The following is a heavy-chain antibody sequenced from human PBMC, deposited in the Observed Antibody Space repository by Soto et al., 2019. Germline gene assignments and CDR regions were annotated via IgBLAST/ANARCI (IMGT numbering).Heavy chain of an antibody. J-gene: IGHJ4*02. CDR2: ISGSGGST. Sequence: EVQLLESGGGLVQPGGSLRLSCAASGFTFSSYAMRWVRQAPGKGLEWVSAISGSGGSTYYADSVKGRFTISRDNSKNALYLQMNSLRAGDTAVYCCARRGSGSYCDYWGQGTLVTVSS. D-gene: IGHD1-26*01. CDR1: GFTFSSYA. CDR3: ARRGSGSYCDY. V-gene: IGHV3-23*01.